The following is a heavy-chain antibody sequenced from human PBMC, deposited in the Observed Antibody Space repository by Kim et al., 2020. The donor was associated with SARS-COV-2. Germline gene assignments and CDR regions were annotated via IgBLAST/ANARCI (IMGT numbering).Heavy chain of an antibody. J-gene: IGHJ4*02. D-gene: IGHD6-13*01. CDR1: GFTFSSYG. CDR2: IWYDGSNK. Sequence: GGSLRLSCAASGFTFSSYGMHWVRQAPGKGLEWVAVIWYDGSNKYYADSVKGRFTISRDNSKNTLYLQMNSLRAEDTAVYYCARDGRYSSSWFDYWGQGTLVTVSS. CDR3: ARDGRYSSSWFDY. V-gene: IGHV3-33*01.